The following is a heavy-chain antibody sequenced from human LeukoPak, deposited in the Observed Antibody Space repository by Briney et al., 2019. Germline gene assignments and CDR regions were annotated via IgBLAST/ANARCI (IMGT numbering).Heavy chain of an antibody. CDR3: ARRVTAIDGMDV. D-gene: IGHD5-18*01. CDR1: GGSISSSSYY. CDR2: IYYSGST. J-gene: IGHJ6*02. Sequence: SETLSLTCSVSGGSISSSSYYWGWIRQPPGKGLGWIGSIYYSGSTYYNPSLKSRVTISVDTSKNQFSLKLSSVTAADTAVYYCARRVTAIDGMDVWGRGTTVTVSS. V-gene: IGHV4-39*01.